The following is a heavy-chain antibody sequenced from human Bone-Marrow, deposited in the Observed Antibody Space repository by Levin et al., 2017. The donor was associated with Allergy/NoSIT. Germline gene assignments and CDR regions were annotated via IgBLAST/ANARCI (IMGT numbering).Heavy chain of an antibody. D-gene: IGHD5-18*01. J-gene: IGHJ3*01. CDR1: GYTFLNFD. CDR2: MNPNSGNT. Sequence: ASVKVSCKASGYTFLNFDINWVRQATGQGLEWLGWMNPNSGNTGHAQKIQGRVTMTRNTSISTAYMELSSLRSEDTAVYYFARAVDTAMVNFLHHDAFDLWGQGTVVTVSS. CDR3: ARAVDTAMVNFLHHDAFDL. V-gene: IGHV1-8*02.